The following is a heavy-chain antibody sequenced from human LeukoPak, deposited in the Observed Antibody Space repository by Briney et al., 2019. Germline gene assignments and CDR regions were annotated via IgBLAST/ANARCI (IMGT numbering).Heavy chain of an antibody. CDR1: VGSFSGYH. J-gene: IGHJ4*02. D-gene: IGHD2-2*01. CDR2: INHSGST. CDR3: ARRGSWGCSSTSCYRYFDY. Sequence: SETLSLTCAVYVGSFSGYHWSWIRQPPGKGLEWIGEINHSGSTNYNPSLKSRVTMSVVTSKNQFSLKLSSVTAADTAVYYCARRGSWGCSSTSCYRYFDYWGQGTLVTVSS. V-gene: IGHV4-34*01.